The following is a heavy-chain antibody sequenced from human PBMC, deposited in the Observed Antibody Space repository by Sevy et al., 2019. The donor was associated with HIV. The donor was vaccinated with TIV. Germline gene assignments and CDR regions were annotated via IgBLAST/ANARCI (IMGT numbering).Heavy chain of an antibody. Sequence: GGSLRLSCAVPGFTFSGSAIHWVRQASGKGLEWVGRFRVKANGYATAYAASVKGRFTISRDDSKNTAYLQMNSLKTEDTAVYYISMSRYGDKPYYFDYWGQGTLVTVSS. D-gene: IGHD4-17*01. CDR2: FRVKANGYAT. J-gene: IGHJ4*02. V-gene: IGHV3-73*01. CDR1: GFTFSGSA. CDR3: SMSRYGDKPYYFDY.